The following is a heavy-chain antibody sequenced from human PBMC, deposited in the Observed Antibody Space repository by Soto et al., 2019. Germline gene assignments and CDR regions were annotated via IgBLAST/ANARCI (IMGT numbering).Heavy chain of an antibody. D-gene: IGHD2-15*01. CDR2: IYYSGST. CDR1: GGSISISSYY. CDR3: ASGDEHLGGAATYYWFDP. V-gene: IGHV4-39*07. J-gene: IGHJ5*02. Sequence: PSDTLSLTCTVSGGSISISSYYWGWILHPPGKGLEWIGSIYYSGSTYYNPSLKSRVTISLDTSKNQFSLKLSSVTAADTAVYYCASGDEHLGGAATYYWFDPWGQGTLVTVSS.